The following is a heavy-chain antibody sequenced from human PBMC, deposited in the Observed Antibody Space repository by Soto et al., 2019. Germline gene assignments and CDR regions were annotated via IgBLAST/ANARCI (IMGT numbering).Heavy chain of an antibody. CDR3: TRSEVIPEGCDY. D-gene: IGHD3-16*02. V-gene: IGHV1-3*01. Sequence: ASVKVSCKASGYIFTTYALHWVRQAPGQRLEWMGWINAGKGNTKYSQKFQDRVTITRDTSASVAYMELSSLASEDTAVYYCTRSEVIPEGCDYWGQGTLVTVSS. J-gene: IGHJ4*02. CDR1: GYIFTTYA. CDR2: INAGKGNT.